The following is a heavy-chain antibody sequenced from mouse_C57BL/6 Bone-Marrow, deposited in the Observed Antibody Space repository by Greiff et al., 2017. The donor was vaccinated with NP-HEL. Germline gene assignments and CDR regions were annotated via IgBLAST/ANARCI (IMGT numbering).Heavy chain of an antibody. CDR2: IYPGGGYT. CDR1: GYTFTNYW. Sequence: QVQLKESGAELVRPGTSVKMSCKASGYTFTNYWIGWAKQRPGHGLEWIGDIYPGGGYTNYNEKFKGKATLTADKSSSTAYMQFSSLTSEDSAIYYCARGGDPLRFDYWGQGTTLTVSS. D-gene: IGHD1-1*01. CDR3: ARGGDPLRFDY. J-gene: IGHJ2*01. V-gene: IGHV1-63*01.